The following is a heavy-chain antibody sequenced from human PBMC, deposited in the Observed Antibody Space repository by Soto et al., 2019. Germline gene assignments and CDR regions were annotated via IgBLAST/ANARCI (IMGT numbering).Heavy chain of an antibody. CDR2: VYYTGST. D-gene: IGHD3-10*01. V-gene: IGHV4-59*01. CDR3: ARSLIRGDSGFDP. CDR1: GGSISSYF. Sequence: SETLSLTCSVSGGSISSYFWNWIRQPPGKGLEWIGYVYYTGSTNYNPSLKSRVTISVDTSRNQFSLMLTSVTAADTAVYYCARSLIRGDSGFDPWGQGTLVTVSS. J-gene: IGHJ5*02.